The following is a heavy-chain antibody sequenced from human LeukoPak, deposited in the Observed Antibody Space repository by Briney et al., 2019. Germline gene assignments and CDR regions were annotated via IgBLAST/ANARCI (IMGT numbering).Heavy chain of an antibody. Sequence: GGSLRLSCAASGFTFSNYWMSWVRQAPGKGLEWLANIDQDGSEMYYVDSVKGRFTISRDNDQNSLYLQINSLRADDTAVYYCARDQGSMIVVRPTNWYFDLWGRGTLVTVSS. CDR2: IDQDGSEM. J-gene: IGHJ2*01. D-gene: IGHD3-22*01. CDR3: ARDQGSMIVVRPTNWYFDL. CDR1: GFTFSNYW. V-gene: IGHV3-7*01.